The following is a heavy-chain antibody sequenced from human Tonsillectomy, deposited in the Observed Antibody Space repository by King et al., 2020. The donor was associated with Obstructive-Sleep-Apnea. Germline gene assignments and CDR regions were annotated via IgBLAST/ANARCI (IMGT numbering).Heavy chain of an antibody. J-gene: IGHJ4*02. V-gene: IGHV3-11*06. D-gene: IGHD6-6*01. CDR1: GFTFSDYY. CDR3: ARMGGDSSSSQSDY. CDR2: ISSSSTYI. Sequence: VQLVESGGGLVKPGGSLRLSCAASGFTFSDYYMTWVRQAPGKGLEWVSYISSSSTYISYADSVKGRFTISRDNAKNSVDLQMNSLRAEDTAVYYCARMGGDSSSSQSDYWGQGTLVTVSS.